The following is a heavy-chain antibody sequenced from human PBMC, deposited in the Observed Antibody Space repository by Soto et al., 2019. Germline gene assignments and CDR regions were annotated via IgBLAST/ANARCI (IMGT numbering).Heavy chain of an antibody. Sequence: EVQLVESGGGLVQTGGSLRLSCAASGFTVSSNYMSWVRQAPGKGLKWVSVIYSGGSTYYADSVKGRLTISRDNSKNALYLQMNSLRAEDTAVYYCAGGSSWHDAFDIWGQGTMVTVSS. V-gene: IGHV3-66*01. CDR2: IYSGGST. CDR3: AGGSSWHDAFDI. CDR1: GFTVSSNY. D-gene: IGHD6-13*01. J-gene: IGHJ3*02.